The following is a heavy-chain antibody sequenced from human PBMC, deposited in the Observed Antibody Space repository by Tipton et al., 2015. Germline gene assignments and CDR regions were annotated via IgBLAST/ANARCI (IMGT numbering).Heavy chain of an antibody. CDR3: ASTYLARYFDS. Sequence: QLVQSGAEVKKPGAPVKVSCKASGYTFTAYGIIWVRQAPGQGLEWMGWISAYNGKTKYAQKFQGRVTLTTDTSTTTAYMELRSLRSDDTAVYYCASTYLARYFDSWGQGTLVTVSS. V-gene: IGHV1-18*01. D-gene: IGHD2-2*01. CDR1: GYTFTAYG. CDR2: ISAYNGKT. J-gene: IGHJ4*02.